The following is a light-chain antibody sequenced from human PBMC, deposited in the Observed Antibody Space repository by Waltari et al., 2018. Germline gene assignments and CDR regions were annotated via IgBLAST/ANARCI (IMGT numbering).Light chain of an antibody. CDR1: SSNIGASYD. CDR2: ANR. CDR3: QSYDSSLGGSV. V-gene: IGLV1-40*01. J-gene: IGLJ3*02. Sequence: QSVLTQPPSVSGAPGQRVTISCTGSSSNIGASYDVHWYQQLPGTAPKVRIYANRQRPSGVPDRFAGSKSGTSDSLAISGLKAEDEADYYCQSYDSSLGGSVFGGGTKLTVL.